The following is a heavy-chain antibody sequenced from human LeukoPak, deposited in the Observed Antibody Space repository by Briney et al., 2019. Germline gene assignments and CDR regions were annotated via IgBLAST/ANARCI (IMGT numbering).Heavy chain of an antibody. D-gene: IGHD6-19*01. CDR1: GGSISSGGYY. J-gene: IGHJ4*02. V-gene: IGHV4-31*03. CDR2: IYYSGST. CDR3: ARAGYSSGWSDY. Sequence: SQTLSLTCTVSGGSISSGGYYWSWIRQHPGKGLEWIGYIYYSGSTYYNPSLKSRVTISVDTSKNQFSLKLSSVTAADTAVYYCARAGYSSGWSDYWGQGTLVTVSS.